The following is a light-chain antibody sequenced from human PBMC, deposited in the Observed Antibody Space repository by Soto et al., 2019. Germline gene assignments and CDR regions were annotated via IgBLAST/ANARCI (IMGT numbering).Light chain of an antibody. Sequence: DIQMTQSPSSLSASIGERVTITCRASQSISNYLNWFQQKPGEAPKLLIYAASSLPSGVPSRFSGSGSGTDFTLTISSLQPDDFATYYCLQYYDYRTFGQGTKVDIK. V-gene: IGKV1-39*01. J-gene: IGKJ1*01. CDR2: AAS. CDR1: QSISNY. CDR3: LQYYDYRT.